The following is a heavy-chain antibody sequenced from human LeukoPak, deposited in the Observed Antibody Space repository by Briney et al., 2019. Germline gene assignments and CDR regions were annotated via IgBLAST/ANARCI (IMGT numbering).Heavy chain of an antibody. J-gene: IGHJ5*02. CDR2: IYYVGST. Sequence: PSETLSLTCTVSSGSIDSYYWSWIRQPPGKGLEWIGYIYYVGSTDYNPSLKSRVTISVDTSKNQFSLKLRSVTAADSAVYYCARGHDNWFDPWGQGTLVIVSS. V-gene: IGHV4-59*01. CDR1: SGSIDSYY. CDR3: ARGHDNWFDP.